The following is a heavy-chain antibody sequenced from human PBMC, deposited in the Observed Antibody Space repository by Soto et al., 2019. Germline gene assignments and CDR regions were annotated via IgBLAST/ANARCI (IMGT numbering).Heavy chain of an antibody. Sequence: GGSLRLSCAASGFTFSSYGMHWVRQAPGKGLEWVAVIWYDGSNKYYADSVKGRFTISRDNSKNTLYLQMNSLRAEDTAVYYCARDIIWFGDITPGGDYWGQGTLVTVSS. CDR1: GFTFSSYG. D-gene: IGHD3-10*01. CDR3: ARDIIWFGDITPGGDY. V-gene: IGHV3-33*01. CDR2: IWYDGSNK. J-gene: IGHJ4*02.